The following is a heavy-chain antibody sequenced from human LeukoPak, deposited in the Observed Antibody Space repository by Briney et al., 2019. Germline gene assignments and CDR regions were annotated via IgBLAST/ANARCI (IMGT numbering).Heavy chain of an antibody. CDR3: ARARYSDF. Sequence: GGSLRLSCVASGFTFSNYWMTWVRQAPGKGLEWVANIKEDGSEKNYADSVKGRFTISRDNAKNSLYLQMNSLSGEDTAVYYCARARYSDFWGQGTLVTVSS. CDR2: IKEDGSEK. V-gene: IGHV3-7*01. J-gene: IGHJ4*02. CDR1: GFTFSNYW.